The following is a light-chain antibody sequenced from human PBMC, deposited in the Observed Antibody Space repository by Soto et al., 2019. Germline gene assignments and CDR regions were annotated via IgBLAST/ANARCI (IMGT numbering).Light chain of an antibody. J-gene: IGKJ3*01. V-gene: IGKV3-15*01. CDR2: GAS. CDR3: QHYNNWPFT. CDR1: QSVSSD. Sequence: IVMTQSPATLSVSPGERATLSCRASQSVSSDLAWYQQKPGQAPRLLIYGASTKATGIPARFSGSESGTEFTLTISSLQSEDFAVYYCQHYNNWPFTFGPGTKVYIK.